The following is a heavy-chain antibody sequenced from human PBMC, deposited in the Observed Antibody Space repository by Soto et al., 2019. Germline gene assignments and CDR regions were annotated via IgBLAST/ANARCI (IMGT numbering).Heavy chain of an antibody. CDR2: INPNRGNT. D-gene: IGHD3-16*02. V-gene: IGHV1-8*01. CDR3: ARSRGTYRYDS. Sequence: ASVKVSCKASGYIFTSYEINWVRQATGQGLEWMGWINPNRGNTGYAQSFQGRVTMTTNTSVSTVYMELSSLKFEDTAVYYCARSRGTYRYDSWGQGTLVTVSS. CDR1: GYIFTSYE. J-gene: IGHJ5*01.